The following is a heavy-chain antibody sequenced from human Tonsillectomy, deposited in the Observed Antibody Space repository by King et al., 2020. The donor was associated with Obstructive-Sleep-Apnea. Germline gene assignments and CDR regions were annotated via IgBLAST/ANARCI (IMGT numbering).Heavy chain of an antibody. CDR2: IIPILGTT. J-gene: IGHJ6*03. D-gene: IGHD3-16*01. CDR1: VGTFSTYS. CDR3: ARSLGRNYYYYMDV. V-gene: IGHV1-69*01. Sequence: VQLVESGAEVKKPGSSVKVSCKASVGTFSTYSITWVRQAPGQGLEWMGGIIPILGTTNYAQQFQGRVTITADGSTNTAYMELSSLRSEDTAVYFCARSLGRNYYYYMDVWGKGTTVTVSS.